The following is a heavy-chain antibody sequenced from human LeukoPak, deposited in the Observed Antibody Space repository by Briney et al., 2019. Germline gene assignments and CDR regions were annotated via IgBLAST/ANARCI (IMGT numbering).Heavy chain of an antibody. CDR2: IWYDGGNK. J-gene: IGHJ4*02. CDR3: AKGSGLAVAEPDY. V-gene: IGHV3-33*06. CDR1: GFTFTSYG. D-gene: IGHD6-19*01. Sequence: PGGSLRLSCAASGFTFTSYGMHWVRQAPGKGLEWVAVIWYDGGNKNYADSVKGRFTISRDNSKNTLYLQMNSLRAEDTAVYYCAKGSGLAVAEPDYWGQGTLVTVSS.